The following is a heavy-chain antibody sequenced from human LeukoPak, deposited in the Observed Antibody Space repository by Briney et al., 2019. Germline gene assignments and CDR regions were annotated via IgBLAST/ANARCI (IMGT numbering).Heavy chain of an antibody. V-gene: IGHV4-34*01. CDR3: ARARRGYVRLDY. CDR1: GASFSGYY. D-gene: IGHD5-12*01. Sequence: SETLSLTCAVSGASFSGYYWTWIRQSPGKGLEWIGEINHSGSTNYNPSLMRRVTMSVDTSKNQFSLSLTAVTAADTAVYYCARARRGYVRLDYWGQGTLVTVSS. J-gene: IGHJ4*02. CDR2: INHSGST.